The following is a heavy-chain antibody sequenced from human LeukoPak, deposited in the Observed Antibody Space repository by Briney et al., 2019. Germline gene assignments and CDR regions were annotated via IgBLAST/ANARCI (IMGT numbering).Heavy chain of an antibody. CDR3: VLAPNSNWFDF. V-gene: IGHV4-59*08. D-gene: IGHD2-8*01. CDR2: IHYSGNS. Sequence: TSETLSLTCSVSGDSISSFYWNWIRQSPGKGLEWIGNIHYSGNSNYNPSLKSRVTISIDTSRKQFFLKLSSVTAADTAVYYCVLAPNSNWFDFWGQGTQVTVSS. J-gene: IGHJ5*01. CDR1: GDSISSFY.